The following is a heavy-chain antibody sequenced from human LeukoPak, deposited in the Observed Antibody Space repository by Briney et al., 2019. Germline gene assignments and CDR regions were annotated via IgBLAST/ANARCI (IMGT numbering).Heavy chain of an antibody. V-gene: IGHV3-21*01. CDR1: GFTFSSYN. J-gene: IGHJ6*03. CDR2: ISSSSGYI. D-gene: IGHD3-10*01. Sequence: RGSLRLSCAASGFTFSSYNMNWVRQAPGKGLEWVSSISSSSGYIYYADSVKGRFTISRDNAKKSLYLQMNSLRVEDTAVYYCARSELGYNYYYMDVWGKGTTVTISS. CDR3: ARSELGYNYYYMDV.